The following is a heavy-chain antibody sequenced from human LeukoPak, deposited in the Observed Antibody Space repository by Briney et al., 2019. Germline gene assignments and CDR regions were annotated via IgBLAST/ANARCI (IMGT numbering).Heavy chain of an antibody. D-gene: IGHD5-24*01. CDR1: GFTFSSYS. CDR2: ISSSSSYI. Sequence: SGGSLRLSCAASGFTFSSYSMNWVRQAPGKGLEWVSSISSSSSYIYYADSVKGRFTISRDNAKSSLYLQMNSLRAEDTAVYYCARDYVEMATITLETRGDAFDIWGQGTMVTVSS. CDR3: ARDYVEMATITLETRGDAFDI. V-gene: IGHV3-21*01. J-gene: IGHJ3*02.